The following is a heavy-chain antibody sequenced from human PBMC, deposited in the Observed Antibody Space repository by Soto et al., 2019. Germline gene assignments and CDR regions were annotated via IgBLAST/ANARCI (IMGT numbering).Heavy chain of an antibody. CDR2: ISYDGSSE. CDR1: GVTFSRYA. CDR3: ARANSLSAQTSQFDY. V-gene: IGHV3-30-3*01. D-gene: IGHD2-2*01. Sequence: QVQLVESGGGVVQPGRSLRLSCAASGVTFSRYAMHWVRQAPGKGLEWVAVISYDGSSEYYADSVKGRFTTSRDNSNNPLYLQMNSLRVEDTAVYYCARANSLSAQTSQFDYWGQGTLVTVSS. J-gene: IGHJ4*02.